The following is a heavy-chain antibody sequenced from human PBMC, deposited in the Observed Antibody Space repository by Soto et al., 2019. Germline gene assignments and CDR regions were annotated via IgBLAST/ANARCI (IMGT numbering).Heavy chain of an antibody. V-gene: IGHV3-23*01. Sequence: PGGPLILSCAASGCTLSRYAMSWVRQAPGKGLEWVSAISGSGGSTYYADSVKGRFTISRDNSKNTLYLQMNSLRAEDTAVYYCAKDLWLGAAARVGYWGQGTPVTVSS. CDR1: GCTLSRYA. J-gene: IGHJ1*01. CDR2: ISGSGGST. D-gene: IGHD3-10*01. CDR3: AKDLWLGAAARVGY.